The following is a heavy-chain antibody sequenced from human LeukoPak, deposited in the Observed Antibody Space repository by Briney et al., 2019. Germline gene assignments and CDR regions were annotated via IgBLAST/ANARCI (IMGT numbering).Heavy chain of an antibody. CDR2: ISYDGSNK. CDR3: ARDRPTTAVASNWFDP. J-gene: IGHJ5*02. CDR1: GFPFSSYA. V-gene: IGHV3-30-3*01. Sequence: GGSLRLSCAASGFPFSSYAMHWVRQAPGKGLEWVAVISYDGSNKYYADSVKGRFTISRDNSKNTLYLQMNSLRAEDTAVYYCARDRPTTAVASNWFDPWGQGTLVTVSS. D-gene: IGHD6-19*01.